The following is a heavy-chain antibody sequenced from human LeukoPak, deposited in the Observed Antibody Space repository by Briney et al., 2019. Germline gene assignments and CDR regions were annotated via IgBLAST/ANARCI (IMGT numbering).Heavy chain of an antibody. Sequence: ASVKVSCKASGYTFTRHYMHWVRQAPGQGLEWMGWINPNSGGTNYAQKFQGRVTMTRDTSISTAYMELSRLRSDDTAVYYCARGYSSSWHPLDYWGQGTLVTVSS. D-gene: IGHD6-13*01. V-gene: IGHV1-2*02. J-gene: IGHJ4*02. CDR1: GYTFTRHY. CDR3: ARGYSSSWHPLDY. CDR2: INPNSGGT.